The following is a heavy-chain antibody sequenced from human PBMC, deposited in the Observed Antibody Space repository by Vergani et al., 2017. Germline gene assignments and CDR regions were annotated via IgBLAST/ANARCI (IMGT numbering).Heavy chain of an antibody. CDR2: IQFDRSNQ. CDR3: AKHFRGWGIDY. CDR1: GFTLSNYD. D-gene: IGHD3-16*01. J-gene: IGHJ4*02. Sequence: QVQLVESGGGVVQRGGSLRLSCATSGFTLSNYDMQWIRQGPGKGLEFVAFIQFDRSNQYHAVSVKGRFTLSRDFSKNTLYLQMNSLRTDDTATYYCAKHFRGWGIDYWGQGTQVIVSS. V-gene: IGHV3-30*02.